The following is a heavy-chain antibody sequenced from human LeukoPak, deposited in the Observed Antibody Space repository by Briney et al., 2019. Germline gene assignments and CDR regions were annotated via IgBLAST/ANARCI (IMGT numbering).Heavy chain of an antibody. CDR2: IYTSGST. CDR3: ARQKERSGSYYFDY. D-gene: IGHD1-26*01. Sequence: SETLSLTCSVSGGSISGAYWSWIRQAPGKGLEWIGRIYTSGSTNYNPSLKSRVTMSVDTSKNQFSLKLSSVTAADTAVYYCARQKERSGSYYFDYWGQGTLVTVSS. V-gene: IGHV4-4*07. CDR1: GGSISGAY. J-gene: IGHJ4*02.